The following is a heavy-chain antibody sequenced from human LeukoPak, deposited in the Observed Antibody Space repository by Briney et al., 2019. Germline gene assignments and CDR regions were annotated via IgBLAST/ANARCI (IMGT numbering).Heavy chain of an antibody. J-gene: IGHJ4*02. V-gene: IGHV3-23*01. CDR1: GFTFSSYA. CDR2: ISGSGTNT. Sequence: GGSLRLSCAASGFTFSSYAMSWVRQAPGKGLEWFSVISGSGTNTYYADSVKGRFTISRDNSKNTLYLQMNSLRAEDTAVYYCAKCNRPVIAMVVLDYWGQGTLVTVSS. D-gene: IGHD2-21*01. CDR3: AKCNRPVIAMVVLDY.